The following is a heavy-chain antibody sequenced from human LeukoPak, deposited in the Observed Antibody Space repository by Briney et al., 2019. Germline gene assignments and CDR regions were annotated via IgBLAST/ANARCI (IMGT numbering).Heavy chain of an antibody. CDR3: AKHRGSVLAPHYYFYGMDV. Sequence: GGSLRLSCAASGFTFSSYAMNWVRQAPGKGLEWVSAISGSGGSTYYADSVKGRFTISRDNSKNTLYLQMNSLRAEDTAVYYCAKHRGSVLAPHYYFYGMDVWGQGTTVTVSS. J-gene: IGHJ6*02. V-gene: IGHV3-23*01. CDR1: GFTFSSYA. D-gene: IGHD3-10*01. CDR2: ISGSGGST.